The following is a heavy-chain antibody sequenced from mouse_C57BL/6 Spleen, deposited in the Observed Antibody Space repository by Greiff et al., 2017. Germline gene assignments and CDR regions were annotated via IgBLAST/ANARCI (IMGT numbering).Heavy chain of an antibody. CDR3: TTAVAGAMDY. CDR2: IDPEDGDT. D-gene: IGHD1-1*01. Sequence: VQLQQSGAELVRPGASVKLSCTASGFNIKDYYMHWVKQRPEQGLEWIGRIDPEDGDTEYAPKFQGKATMTADTSSNTAYLQLRSLTSEDTAIYYCTTAVAGAMDYWGQGTSVTVSS. V-gene: IGHV14-1*01. CDR1: GFNIKDYY. J-gene: IGHJ4*01.